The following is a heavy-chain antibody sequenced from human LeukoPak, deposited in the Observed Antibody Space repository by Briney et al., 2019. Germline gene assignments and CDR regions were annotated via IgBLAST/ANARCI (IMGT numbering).Heavy chain of an antibody. CDR1: GGSISSSKW. CDR3: ARTERSTMVRGVSNNWFDP. D-gene: IGHD3-10*01. V-gene: IGHV4-4*02. Sequence: SETLSLTCAVSGGSISSSKWWSWVRQPPGKGLEWIGEIYHSGSTNYNPSLKSRVTISVDKSKNQFSLKLSSVTAADTAVYYCARTERSTMVRGVSNNWFDPWGQGTLVTVSS. CDR2: IYHSGST. J-gene: IGHJ5*02.